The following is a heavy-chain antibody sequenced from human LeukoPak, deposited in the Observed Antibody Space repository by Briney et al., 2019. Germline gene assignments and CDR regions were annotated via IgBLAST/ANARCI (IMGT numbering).Heavy chain of an antibody. D-gene: IGHD3-22*01. CDR2: INPSGGST. V-gene: IGHV1-46*01. CDR3: ARDHRDYDSSGILGGFDY. Sequence: ASVKVSCKASGYTFTSYYMHWVRQAPGQGLEWMGLINPSGGSTSYAQKFQGRVTMTRDMSTSTVYMELSSLRSEDTAVYYCARDHRDYDSSGILGGFDYWGQGTLVTVSS. CDR1: GYTFTSYY. J-gene: IGHJ4*02.